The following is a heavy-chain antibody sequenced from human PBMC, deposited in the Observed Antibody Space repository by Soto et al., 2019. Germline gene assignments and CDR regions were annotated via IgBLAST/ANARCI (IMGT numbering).Heavy chain of an antibody. J-gene: IGHJ4*02. CDR3: ARDGRDGYNSFDY. Sequence: ASVKVSCKASGYTFTSYYMHWVRQAPGQGLEWMGIINPYGGSTSYAQKLQGRVTMTTDTSTSTVYMELRSLRSDDTAVYYCARDGRDGYNSFDYWGQGTLVTVSS. D-gene: IGHD5-12*01. CDR1: GYTFTSYY. CDR2: INPYGGST. V-gene: IGHV1-46*01.